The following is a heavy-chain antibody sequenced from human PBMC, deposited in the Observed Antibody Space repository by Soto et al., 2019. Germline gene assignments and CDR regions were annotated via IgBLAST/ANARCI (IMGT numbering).Heavy chain of an antibody. Sequence: ASVRVSCKASGYAFSFGFSWVRQAPGQGLEWMGWISASDGSTNSAQKFRGRISLTTDTSTNTAYMDLLSLTSDDTAVYFCATYYFGSGSYYRFDNWGQGTLVTVSS. J-gene: IGHJ4*02. CDR2: ISASDGST. D-gene: IGHD3-10*01. V-gene: IGHV1-18*01. CDR1: GYAFSFG. CDR3: ATYYFGSGSYYRFDN.